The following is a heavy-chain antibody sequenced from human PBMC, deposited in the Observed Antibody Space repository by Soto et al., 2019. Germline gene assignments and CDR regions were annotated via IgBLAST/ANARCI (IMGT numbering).Heavy chain of an antibody. CDR2: VRSKANSYAT. Sequence: GGSLRLSCAASGFTFSSYTMHWVRQASGKGLEWVGRVRSKANSYATAYAASVKGRFTISRDDSKNTAYLQMNSLKTEDTAVYYCRLNLNYDSSGYYYDAQGVDYWGQGTLVTVSS. CDR3: RLNLNYDSSGYYYDAQGVDY. J-gene: IGHJ4*02. D-gene: IGHD3-22*01. V-gene: IGHV3-73*01. CDR1: GFTFSSYT.